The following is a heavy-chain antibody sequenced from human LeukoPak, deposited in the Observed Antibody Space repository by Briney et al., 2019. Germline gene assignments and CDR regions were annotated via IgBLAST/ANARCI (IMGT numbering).Heavy chain of an antibody. CDR2: IYHSGST. D-gene: IGHD2-21*01. Sequence: PSETLSLTCAVSGGSISSSNWWSWVRQPPGKGLEWIGEIYHSGSTNYNPSLKSRVTISVDKSKNQFSLKLSSVTAADTAVYYCARGIAVLTPYFDYWGQGTLVTVSS. CDR3: ARGIAVLTPYFDY. J-gene: IGHJ4*02. V-gene: IGHV4-4*02. CDR1: GGSISSSNW.